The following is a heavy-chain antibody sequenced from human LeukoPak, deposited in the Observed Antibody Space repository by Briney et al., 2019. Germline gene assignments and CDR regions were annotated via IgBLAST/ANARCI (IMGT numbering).Heavy chain of an antibody. CDR2: IYYSGST. V-gene: IGHV4-39*01. CDR3: ARSRYYDSSGPGNFDY. D-gene: IGHD3-22*01. J-gene: IGHJ4*02. CDR1: GGSISSSSYY. Sequence: SETLSLTCTVSGGSISSSSYYWGWIRQPPGKGLEWIGSIYYSGSTYYNPSLKSRVTISVDTSKSQFSLKLSSVTAADTAMYYCARSRYYDSSGPGNFDYWGQGTLVTVSS.